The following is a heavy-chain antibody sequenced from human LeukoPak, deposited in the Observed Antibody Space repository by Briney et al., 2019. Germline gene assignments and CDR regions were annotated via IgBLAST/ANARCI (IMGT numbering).Heavy chain of an antibody. D-gene: IGHD3-22*01. V-gene: IGHV7-4-1*02. Sequence: ASVKVSCKASGYTFTTYPMHWVRQAPGQGLEWMGWINTNTGNPTYAQGFTGRFVFSLDTSVSTAHLQISSLKAEDTAVYYCARVRDYFNSRGVGYGMDVWGQGTTVTVSS. CDR1: GYTFTTYP. CDR3: ARVRDYFNSRGVGYGMDV. CDR2: INTNTGNP. J-gene: IGHJ6*02.